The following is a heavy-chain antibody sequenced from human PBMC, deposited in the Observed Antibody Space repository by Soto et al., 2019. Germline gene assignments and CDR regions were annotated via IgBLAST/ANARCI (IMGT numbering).Heavy chain of an antibody. J-gene: IGHJ4*02. Sequence: GASVKVSCKASGYTFTGYYMHWVRQAAGQGLEWMGWMKPNSGRTGYAQKFQGRVTMTRDTSINTAYMELTTLTSDDTAFYYCARGVSAGVDYWGQGTLVTVSS. V-gene: IGHV1-8*02. D-gene: IGHD1-26*01. CDR3: ARGVSAGVDY. CDR1: GYTFTGYY. CDR2: MKPNSGRT.